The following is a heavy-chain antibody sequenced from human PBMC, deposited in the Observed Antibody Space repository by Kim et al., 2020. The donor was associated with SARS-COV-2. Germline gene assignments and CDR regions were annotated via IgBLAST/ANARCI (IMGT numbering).Heavy chain of an antibody. CDR3: AKDALGATH. V-gene: IGHV3-30*02. CDR2: GSDK. Sequence: GSDKYYAESVNGRFTISRDDSKNTLFLQMNSLSAADTAVYYCAKDALGATHWGQGTLVTVSS. J-gene: IGHJ4*02. D-gene: IGHD1-26*01.